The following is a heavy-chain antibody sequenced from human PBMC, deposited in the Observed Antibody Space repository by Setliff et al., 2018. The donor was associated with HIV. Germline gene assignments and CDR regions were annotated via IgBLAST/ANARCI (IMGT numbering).Heavy chain of an antibody. V-gene: IGHV4-34*01. CDR2: IYYSGTA. D-gene: IGHD2-8*02. Sequence: PSETLSLTCAVYGGSFSGYSWIWIRQPPGKGLEWIGYIYYSGTAYYKPSLRSRVTISVDTSMNQFSLNLNSVTAADTAVYYCARAGDCTEASCPKARFDPWGPGILVTVSS. CDR1: GGSFSGYS. CDR3: ARAGDCTEASCPKARFDP. J-gene: IGHJ5*02.